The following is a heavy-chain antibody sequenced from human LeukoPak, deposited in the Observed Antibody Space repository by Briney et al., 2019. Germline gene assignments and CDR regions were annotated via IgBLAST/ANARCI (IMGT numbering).Heavy chain of an antibody. J-gene: IGHJ4*02. CDR1: GFTFSSYG. D-gene: IGHD5-24*01. CDR3: SRRDGYNLPFDY. V-gene: IGHV3-30*02. CDR2: IQYEGTNK. Sequence: GGSLRLFCAASGFTFSSYGMHWVRQAPGKGLEWVAFIQYEGTNKYYADSVKGRFTISRDNSKNSLYLQMNSLRAEDTAVYYCSRRDGYNLPFDYWGQGTLVTVSS.